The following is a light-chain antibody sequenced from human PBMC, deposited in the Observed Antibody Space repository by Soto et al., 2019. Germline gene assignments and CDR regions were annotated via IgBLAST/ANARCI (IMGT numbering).Light chain of an antibody. J-gene: IGKJ5*01. CDR1: QSLTNPY. CDR2: DIS. V-gene: IGKV3-20*01. Sequence: ENVLTQSPGTLSLSPGXRXXXXXXXRQSLTNPYIAWYQXKHGQXXRXXIYDISSRATGIPDRFSGSVSGTDLTITITRLEPEDFEVFYCQQYGSSEIIFGQGTRLEIK. CDR3: QQYGSSEII.